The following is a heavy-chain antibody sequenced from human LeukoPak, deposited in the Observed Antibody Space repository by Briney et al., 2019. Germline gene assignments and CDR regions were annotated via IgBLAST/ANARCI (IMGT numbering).Heavy chain of an antibody. CDR3: ARRSTDDSSGYYST. CDR2: IRSKANSYAA. V-gene: IGHV3-73*01. Sequence: GGSLRLSCAASGFTFSGSAMHWVRQASGKGLEWVGRIRSKANSYAAAYAASVKGRFTISRDESKNTAYLQMNSLKTEDTAVYYCARRSTDDSSGYYSTWGQGTLVTVSS. D-gene: IGHD3-22*01. CDR1: GFTFSGSA. J-gene: IGHJ1*01.